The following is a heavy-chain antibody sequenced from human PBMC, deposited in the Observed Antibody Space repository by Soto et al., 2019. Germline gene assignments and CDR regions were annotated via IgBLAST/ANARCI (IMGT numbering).Heavy chain of an antibody. Sequence: SSETLSLTCAVSGYSISSGYYWGWIRQPPGKGLEWIGSIYHSGSTYYNPSLKSRVTISVDTSKNQFSLKLSSVTAADTAVYYCARARMGATTDYWGQGTLVTVSS. J-gene: IGHJ4*02. V-gene: IGHV4-38-2*01. CDR1: GYSISSGYY. D-gene: IGHD1-26*01. CDR2: IYHSGST. CDR3: ARARMGATTDY.